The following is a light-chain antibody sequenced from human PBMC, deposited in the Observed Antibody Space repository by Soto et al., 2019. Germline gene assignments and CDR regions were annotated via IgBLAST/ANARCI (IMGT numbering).Light chain of an antibody. Sequence: IQLTQSPSSLSASVGDKVTIACRASQSINRHLNWYQQRPGRAPKLLTYARSNLQSGVPSRFSGSGSGADFTLTISTLQPEDSATYFCQQSYSTPPTFGQGTKVEI. CDR3: QQSYSTPPT. CDR1: QSINRH. CDR2: ARS. J-gene: IGKJ1*01. V-gene: IGKV1-39*01.